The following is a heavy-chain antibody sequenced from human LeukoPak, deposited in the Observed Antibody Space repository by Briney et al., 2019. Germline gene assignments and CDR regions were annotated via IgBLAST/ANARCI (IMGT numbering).Heavy chain of an antibody. CDR1: GFTFSDYY. CDR3: ARDRLGDYDHSGYYDK. Sequence: GGSLRLSCAASGFTFSDYYMSWIGQAPGKGLEWVSYICDSGLTIHYADFVKGQFTISRDNAKNSVYLQMNNLRAEDTAVYYCARDRLGDYDHSGYYDKWGQGTLVTVSS. V-gene: IGHV3-11*01. D-gene: IGHD3-22*01. CDR2: ICDSGLTI. J-gene: IGHJ4*02.